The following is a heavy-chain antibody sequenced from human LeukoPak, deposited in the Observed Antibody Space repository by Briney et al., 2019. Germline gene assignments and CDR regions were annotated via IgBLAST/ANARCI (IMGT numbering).Heavy chain of an antibody. CDR2: ITASSSST. CDR3: AKATGYLL. Sequence: GSLRLSCEASGFTFSNYGMSWVRQAPGKGLEWVSAITASSSSTHDADSVKGRFTISRDDSENTLYLQMNSLRAEDTAVYYCAKATGYLLWGQGTLVTVSS. D-gene: IGHD1-14*01. CDR1: GFTFSNYG. V-gene: IGHV3-23*01. J-gene: IGHJ4*02.